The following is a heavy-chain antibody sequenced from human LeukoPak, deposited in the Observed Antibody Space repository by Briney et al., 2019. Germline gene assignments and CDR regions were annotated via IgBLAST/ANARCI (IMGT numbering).Heavy chain of an antibody. CDR3: ARHFHSAWFGF. Sequence: GESLRISCKCSGFDFTAYGIAWVRQMPGKGLEWMGNIYPGGSNGRYSPSFQGQVTMSTDKSITTVYLQWSSLKASDTAMYYCARHFHSAWFGFWGQGSLVTVSS. J-gene: IGHJ4*02. V-gene: IGHV5-51*01. CDR1: GFDFTAYG. D-gene: IGHD5-18*01. CDR2: IYPGGSNG.